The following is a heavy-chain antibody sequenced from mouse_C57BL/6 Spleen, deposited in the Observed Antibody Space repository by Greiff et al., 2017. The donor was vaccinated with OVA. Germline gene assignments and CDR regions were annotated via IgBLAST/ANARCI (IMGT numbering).Heavy chain of an antibody. Sequence: QVQLQQSGAELVRPGASVTLSCKASGYTFTDYEMHWVKQTPVHGLDWIGAIDPETGGTAYNQKFKGKAILTADKSSSTAYMELRSLTSEDSDVYYCTRWVVFAYWGQGTLVTVSA. CDR2: IDPETGGT. D-gene: IGHD1-1*02. J-gene: IGHJ3*01. CDR3: TRWVVFAY. V-gene: IGHV1-15*01. CDR1: GYTFTDYE.